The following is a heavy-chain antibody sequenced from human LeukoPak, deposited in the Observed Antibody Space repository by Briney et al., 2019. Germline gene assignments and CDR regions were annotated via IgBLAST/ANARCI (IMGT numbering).Heavy chain of an antibody. CDR3: ARQGRSGASYSGLDS. D-gene: IGHD1-26*01. CDR1: GDSVSSNSAT. V-gene: IGHV6-1*01. Sequence: SQTLSLTCAISGDSVSSNSATWTWIRQSPSRGLEWLGRTYYRSSWYNDYTLSLRGRITVDPDTSKNQFSLQLNSVSPEDTAVYYCARQGRSGASYSGLDSWGQGTLVTVSS. J-gene: IGHJ4*02. CDR2: TYYRSSWYN.